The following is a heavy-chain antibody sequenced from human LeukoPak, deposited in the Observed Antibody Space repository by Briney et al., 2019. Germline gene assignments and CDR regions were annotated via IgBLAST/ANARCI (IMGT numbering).Heavy chain of an antibody. CDR3: AELGITMIGGV. V-gene: IGHV3-13*01. CDR1: EFTFSSYD. J-gene: IGHJ6*04. D-gene: IGHD3-10*02. CDR2: IDTAGYT. Sequence: GGSLRLSCAASEFTFSSYDMHWVRQGTGKGLEWVSAIDTAGYTYYPGSVKGRFTISRDNAKNSLYLQMNSLRAEDTAVYYCAELGITMIGGVWGKGTTVTISS.